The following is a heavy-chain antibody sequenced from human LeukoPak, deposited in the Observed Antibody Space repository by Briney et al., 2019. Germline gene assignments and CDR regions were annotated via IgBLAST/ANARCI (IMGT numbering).Heavy chain of an antibody. CDR2: ISGTSGGT. CDR1: GFTFSSYP. D-gene: IGHD3-10*02. Sequence: GGSLRLSCTASGFTFSSYPMSWVRQAPGKGLERVSSISGTSGGTYYADSVKGRFTISRDNSKNTVYLQMNSLIAEDTAVYYCAKHHPLVTMWVVYFDYWGQGTLVTVSS. J-gene: IGHJ4*02. V-gene: IGHV3-23*01. CDR3: AKHHPLVTMWVVYFDY.